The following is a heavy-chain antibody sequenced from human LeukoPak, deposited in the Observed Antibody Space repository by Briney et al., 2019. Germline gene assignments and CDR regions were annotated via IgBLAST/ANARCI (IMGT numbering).Heavy chain of an antibody. V-gene: IGHV3-23*01. CDR3: AIGGYGYGYSPKYFDY. CDR1: GFTFSSYD. CDR2: ISGSGGST. Sequence: GGSLRLSCAASGFTFSSYDMSWVRQAPGKGLEWASGISGSGGSTYYADSVKGRFTISRDNSKNTLYLQMNSLRAEDTAVYYCAIGGYGYGYSPKYFDYWGQGTLVTVSS. D-gene: IGHD5-18*01. J-gene: IGHJ4*02.